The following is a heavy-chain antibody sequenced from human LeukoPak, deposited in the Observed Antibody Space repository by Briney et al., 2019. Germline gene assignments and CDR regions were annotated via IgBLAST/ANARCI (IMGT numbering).Heavy chain of an antibody. CDR2: IYYSGST. Sequence: PSETLSLTCTVSGGSISSGDYYWSWIRQPPGKGLEWIGYIYYSGSTYYNPSLKSRVTISVDTSKNQFSLKLSSVTAADTAVYYCARDGDSSSSDAGWFDPWGQGTLVTVSS. CDR1: GGSISSGDYY. CDR3: ARDGDSSSSDAGWFDP. V-gene: IGHV4-30-4*08. D-gene: IGHD6-6*01. J-gene: IGHJ5*02.